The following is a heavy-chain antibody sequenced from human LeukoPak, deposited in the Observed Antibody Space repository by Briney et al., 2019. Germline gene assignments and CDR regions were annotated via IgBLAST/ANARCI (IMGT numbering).Heavy chain of an antibody. CDR1: GYTFTSYD. V-gene: IGHV1-8*01. CDR2: MNPNSGNT. D-gene: IGHD5-18*01. J-gene: IGHJ4*02. Sequence: GASVKVSCKASGYTFTSYDVHWVRQATGQGLEWMGWMNPNSGNTGFAQKFQGRVTMTRDTSISTAYMELNSLRSEDTAVYYCARGRGYSYGYADYWGQGTLVTVSS. CDR3: ARGRGYSYGYADY.